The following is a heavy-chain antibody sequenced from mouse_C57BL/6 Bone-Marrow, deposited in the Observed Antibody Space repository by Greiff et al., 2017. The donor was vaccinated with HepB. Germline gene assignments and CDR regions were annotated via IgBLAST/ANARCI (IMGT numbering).Heavy chain of an antibody. CDR1: GFTFSSYG. V-gene: IGHV5-6*01. J-gene: IGHJ3*01. D-gene: IGHD2-1*01. CDR3: ARHDPYGNSWFAY. Sequence: EVQLVESGGDLVKPGGFLKLSCAASGFTFSSYGMSWVRQTPDKRLEWVATISSGGSYTYYPDSVKGRFTISRDNAKNTLYLQMSSLKSEDTAMYYCARHDPYGNSWFAYWGQGTLVTVSA. CDR2: ISSGGSYT.